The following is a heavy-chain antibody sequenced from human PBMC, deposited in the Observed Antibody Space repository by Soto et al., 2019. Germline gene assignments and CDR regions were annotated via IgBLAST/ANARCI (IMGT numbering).Heavy chain of an antibody. J-gene: IGHJ6*02. CDR2: ISWNSGSI. CDR3: AKSPYSNYAYGMDV. V-gene: IGHV3-9*01. D-gene: IGHD4-4*01. CDR1: GFAFDDYA. Sequence: EVQLVESGGGLVQPGRSLRLSCAACGFAFDDYAMHWLRQAPGKGLEWVSGISWNSGSIGYADSVKGRFTISRDNAKNSLYLQMNSLRAEDTALYYCAKSPYSNYAYGMDVWGQGTTVTVSS.